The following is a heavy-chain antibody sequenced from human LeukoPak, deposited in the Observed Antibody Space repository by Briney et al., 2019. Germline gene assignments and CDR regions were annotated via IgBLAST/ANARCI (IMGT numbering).Heavy chain of an antibody. CDR1: GDSVSSNTGI. J-gene: IGHJ4*02. CDR2: TYYRSKWFI. Sequence: SQTLSLTCAISGDSVSSNTGIWNWVRQSPSRGLEWLGRTYYRSKWFIDYALSVKGRMTINPDTSKNQFSLQLNSVTAADTAVYYCARVPQFNGLFDYWGQGTLVTVSS. V-gene: IGHV6-1*01. D-gene: IGHD2-8*01. CDR3: ARVPQFNGLFDY.